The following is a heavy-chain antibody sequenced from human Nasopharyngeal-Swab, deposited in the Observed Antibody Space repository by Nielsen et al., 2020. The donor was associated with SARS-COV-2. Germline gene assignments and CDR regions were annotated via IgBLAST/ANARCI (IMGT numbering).Heavy chain of an antibody. V-gene: IGHV3-74*01. CDR3: ARDLGYYDYVWGSYRIKDFDY. CDR1: GFTFSSYW. CDR2: INSDGSST. Sequence: GESLKISCAASGFTFSSYWMHWVRQAPGKGLVWVSRINSDGSSTSYADSVKGRFTISRDNAKNTLYLQMKSLRAEDTAVYYCARDLGYYDYVWGSYRIKDFDYWGQGTLVTVSS. D-gene: IGHD3-16*02. J-gene: IGHJ4*02.